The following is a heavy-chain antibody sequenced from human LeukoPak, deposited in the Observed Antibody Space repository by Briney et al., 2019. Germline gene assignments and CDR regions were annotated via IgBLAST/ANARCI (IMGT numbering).Heavy chain of an antibody. CDR3: ARDYYDSSGYYYKY. D-gene: IGHD3-22*01. V-gene: IGHV4-30-2*01. CDR1: GGSISSGGYY. J-gene: IGHJ4*02. Sequence: SQTLSLTCTISGGSISSGGYYWSWIRQPPGKGLEWIGYIYHSGSTYYNPSLKSRVTISVDRSKNQFSLKLSSVTAADTAVYYCARDYYDSSGYYYKYWGQGTLVTVSS. CDR2: IYHSGST.